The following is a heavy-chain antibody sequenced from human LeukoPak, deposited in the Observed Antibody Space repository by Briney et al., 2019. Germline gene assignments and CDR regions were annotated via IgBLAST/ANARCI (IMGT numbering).Heavy chain of an antibody. CDR3: ARDTPSGYYDGRGSWGAYYYMDV. CDR1: GGSISSGSYY. CDR2: IYTSGST. V-gene: IGHV4-61*02. J-gene: IGHJ6*03. Sequence: SRTLSLTCTVSGGSISSGSYYWSWIRQPAGKGLEWIGRIYTSGSTNYNPSLKSRVTISVDTSRNQFSLKLSSVTAADTAVYYCARDTPSGYYDGRGSWGAYYYMDVWGKGTTVTVSS. D-gene: IGHD3-22*01.